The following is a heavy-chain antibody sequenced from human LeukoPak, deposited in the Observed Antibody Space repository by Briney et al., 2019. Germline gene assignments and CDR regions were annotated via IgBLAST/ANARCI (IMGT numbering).Heavy chain of an antibody. CDR1: GGSISSYY. D-gene: IGHD6-13*01. CDR3: VKSSGSWYQGDYDYYYRDV. J-gene: IGHJ6*03. V-gene: IGHV4-34*01. Sequence: SETLSLTCTVSGGSISSYYWSWIRQPPGNGLEWIGEINHSGSTNYNPSLTSRDTISVDTSKNKFSLKLSSVTPADTAVYYCVKSSGSWYQGDYDYYYRDVWAKGPRPPSP. CDR2: INHSGST.